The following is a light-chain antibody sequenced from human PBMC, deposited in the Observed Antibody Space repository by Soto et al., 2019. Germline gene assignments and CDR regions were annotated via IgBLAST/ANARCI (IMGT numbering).Light chain of an antibody. CDR1: SSDVGGYNF. CDR3: SSHAGTYPGV. CDR2: DVT. Sequence: QSALTQPRSVSGSPGQSVTISCTGTSSDVGGYNFVSWYQQLPGKAPKLMIYDVTKRPPGVPDRFSGSKSGNTASLTISGLQAEDEADYYCSSHAGTYPGVFGGGTQLTVL. J-gene: IGLJ3*02. V-gene: IGLV2-11*01.